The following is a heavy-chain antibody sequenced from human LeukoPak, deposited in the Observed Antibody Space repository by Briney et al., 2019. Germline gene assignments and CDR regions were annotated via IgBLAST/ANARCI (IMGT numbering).Heavy chain of an antibody. V-gene: IGHV1-18*01. CDR2: ISAYNGNT. CDR1: GYTFTSYG. D-gene: IGHD3-22*01. Sequence: ASVKVSRKASGYTFTSYGISWVRQAPGQGLEWMGWISAYNGNTNYAQKLQGRVTMTTDTSTSTAYMEPRSLRSDDTAVYYCARGPYYYDSSGYSLDYWGQGTLVTVSS. CDR3: ARGPYYYDSSGYSLDY. J-gene: IGHJ4*02.